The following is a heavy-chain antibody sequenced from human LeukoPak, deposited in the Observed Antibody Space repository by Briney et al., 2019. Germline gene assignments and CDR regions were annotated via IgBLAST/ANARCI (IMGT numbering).Heavy chain of an antibody. CDR2: IYHSGST. D-gene: IGHD3/OR15-3a*01. CDR1: GGSISSSNW. Sequence: PSETLSLTCAVSGGSISSSNWWSWIRQPPGKWLEWIGEIYHSGSTNYNPSLKSRVTISVDKSKTQFSLKLNSVTAADTAVYYCAKSNDYGLIDIWGQGTMVTVSS. V-gene: IGHV4-4*02. CDR3: AKSNDYGLIDI. J-gene: IGHJ3*02.